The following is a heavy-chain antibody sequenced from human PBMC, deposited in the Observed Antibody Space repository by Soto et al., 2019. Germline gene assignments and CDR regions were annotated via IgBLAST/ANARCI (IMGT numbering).Heavy chain of an antibody. CDR2: IYHSGST. V-gene: IGHV4-30-2*01. D-gene: IGHD2-21*01. Sequence: PSDTLSRTSAVSGGSISRGGYSWSWIRQPPGKGLECIGYIYHSGSTYYNPSLKSRVTISVDRSKNQFSLKLSSVTAADTAVYYCARGPPLLWWSQGTLVTVS. CDR1: GGSISRGGYS. J-gene: IGHJ4*02. CDR3: ARGPPLLW.